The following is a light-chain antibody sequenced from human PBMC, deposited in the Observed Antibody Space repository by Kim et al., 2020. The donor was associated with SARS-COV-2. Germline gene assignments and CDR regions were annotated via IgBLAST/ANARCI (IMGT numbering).Light chain of an antibody. J-gene: IGKJ3*01. CDR1: QSVLYSSNNKNY. CDR2: WAS. CDR3: QQYYSTPPT. V-gene: IGKV4-1*01. Sequence: ATINCKSSQSVLYSSNNKNYLAWYQQKPGQPPKLLIYWASTRASGVPDRFSGSGSGTDFTLTISSLQAEDVAVYYCQQYYSTPPTFGPGTKVDIK.